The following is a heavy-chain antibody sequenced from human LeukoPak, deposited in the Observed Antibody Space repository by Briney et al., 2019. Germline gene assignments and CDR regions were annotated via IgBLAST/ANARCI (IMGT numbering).Heavy chain of an antibody. D-gene: IGHD4-17*01. CDR3: ARQTLTTVTTYYFDY. V-gene: IGHV4-59*08. J-gene: IGHJ4*02. CDR1: GGSISSYY. CDR2: IYYSGST. Sequence: PSETLSLTCTVSGGSISSYYWSWIRQPPGKGLEWIGYIYYSGSTNYNPSLKSRVTISVDTSKNQFSLKLSSVTAADTAVYYCARQTLTTVTTYYFDYWGQGTLVTVSS.